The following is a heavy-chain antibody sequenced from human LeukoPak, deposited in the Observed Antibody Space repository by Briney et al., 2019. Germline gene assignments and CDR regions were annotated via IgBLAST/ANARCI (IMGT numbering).Heavy chain of an antibody. CDR1: GGSISGSSYY. Sequence: SETLSLTCTVSGGSISGSSYYWGWIRQPPGKGLEWIASIYYSGSTYYNPSLQSRVTISVDTSNNQFSLKLRFVTAADTAVYYCARDPGYSSGYYRDYWGQGTLVTVSS. V-gene: IGHV4-39*07. CDR2: IYYSGST. J-gene: IGHJ4*02. CDR3: ARDPGYSSGYYRDY. D-gene: IGHD6-19*01.